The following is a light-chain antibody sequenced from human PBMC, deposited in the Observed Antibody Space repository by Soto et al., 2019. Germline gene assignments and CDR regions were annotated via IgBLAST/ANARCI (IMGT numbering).Light chain of an antibody. CDR1: QSVLSSSDNRNY. CDR2: WAS. V-gene: IGKV4-1*01. CDR3: HQYFDIPYT. Sequence: DIVMTQSPDSLAVSLGERATINCKSSQSVLSSSDNRNYFAWYQQKPRQPPKLLIYWASTRESGVPDRLSGSGSGTDFTLTISSLQAEDVAVYYCHQYFDIPYTFGGGTTVEIK. J-gene: IGKJ4*01.